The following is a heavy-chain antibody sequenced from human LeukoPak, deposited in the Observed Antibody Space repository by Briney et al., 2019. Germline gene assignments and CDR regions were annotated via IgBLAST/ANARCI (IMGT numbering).Heavy chain of an antibody. V-gene: IGHV1-18*04. CDR2: ISAYNGNT. CDR3: ARFNRSSNECDILTGFPFDP. Sequence: ASVKVSCKASGYTFTSYGISWVRQAPGQGLEWMGWISAYNGNTNYAQKLQGRVTMTTDTSTSTAYMELRSLRSDDTAVYYCARFNRSSNECDILTGFPFDPWGQGTLVTVSS. J-gene: IGHJ5*02. D-gene: IGHD3-9*01. CDR1: GYTFTSYG.